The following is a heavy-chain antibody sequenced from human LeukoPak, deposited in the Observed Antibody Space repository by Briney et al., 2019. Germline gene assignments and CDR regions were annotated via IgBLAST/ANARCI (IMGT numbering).Heavy chain of an antibody. CDR3: ATIEYSSSSRAFDI. Sequence: ATVKISCKVSGYTFTDYYMHWVQQAPGKGLEWMGLVDPEDGETIYAEKFQGRVTITADTSIDTAYMELSSLRSEDTAVYYCATIEYSSSSRAFDIWGQGTMVTVSS. CDR2: VDPEDGET. D-gene: IGHD6-6*01. CDR1: GYTFTDYY. V-gene: IGHV1-69-2*01. J-gene: IGHJ3*02.